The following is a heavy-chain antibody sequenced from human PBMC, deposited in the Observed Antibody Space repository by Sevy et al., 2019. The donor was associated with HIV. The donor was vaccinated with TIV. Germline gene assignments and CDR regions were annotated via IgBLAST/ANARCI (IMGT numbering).Heavy chain of an antibody. J-gene: IGHJ4*02. D-gene: IGHD3-10*01. Sequence: GWSLRLSCAASGFTFSSYWMHWVRQAPGKGLVWVSRINSDGSSTSYADSVKGRFTISRDNAKNTLYLQMNSLRAEDTAVYYCARDNLEKNGWELFHWGQGTLVTVSS. CDR1: GFTFSSYW. V-gene: IGHV3-74*01. CDR3: ARDNLEKNGWELFH. CDR2: INSDGSST.